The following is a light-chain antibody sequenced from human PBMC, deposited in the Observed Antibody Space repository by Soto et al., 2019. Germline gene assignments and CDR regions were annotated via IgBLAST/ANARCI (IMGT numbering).Light chain of an antibody. CDR3: SSYAGSNIYV. V-gene: IGLV2-8*01. Sequence: QSVLTQPPSASGSPGQSLTIPCTGTSSDVGAYKYVSWYQQYPGKAPKLMIYEVTKRPSGVPDRFSGSKSGNTASLTVSGLQAEDEADYYCSSYAGSNIYVFGTGTKVTVL. J-gene: IGLJ1*01. CDR1: SSDVGAYKY. CDR2: EVT.